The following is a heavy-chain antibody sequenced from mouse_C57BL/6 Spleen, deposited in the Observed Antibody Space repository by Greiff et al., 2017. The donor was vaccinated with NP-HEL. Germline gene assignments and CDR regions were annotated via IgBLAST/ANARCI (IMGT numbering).Heavy chain of an antibody. CDR1: GYTFTSYW. D-gene: IGHD2-2*01. V-gene: IGHV1-50*01. J-gene: IGHJ4*01. CDR2: IDPSDSYT. Sequence: VKLQQPGAELVKPGASVKLSCKASGYTFTSYWMQWVKQRPGQGLEWIGEIDPSDSYTNYNQKFPGKATLTVDTSSSTSYMQLSSLTSEDSAVYYCARKGLGDYAMDYWGQGTSVTVSS. CDR3: ARKGLGDYAMDY.